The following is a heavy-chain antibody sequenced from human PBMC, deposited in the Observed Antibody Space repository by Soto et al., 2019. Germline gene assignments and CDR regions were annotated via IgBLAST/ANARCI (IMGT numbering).Heavy chain of an antibody. CDR1: GGSVNSNSW. D-gene: IGHD5-12*01. CDR3: TRVPRIYGYRAPFSSYNYGMDV. Sequence: QVQLRESGPGLVKPSGTLSLTCAVSGGSVNSNSWWTWVRQPPGKGLEWIGDIYLGGTTNYNPSPRSRVTISVDKANNQFSLNLRSVTAADTGIYYCTRVPRIYGYRAPFSSYNYGMDVWGQGTTVTVSS. CDR2: IYLGGTT. J-gene: IGHJ6*02. V-gene: IGHV4-4*02.